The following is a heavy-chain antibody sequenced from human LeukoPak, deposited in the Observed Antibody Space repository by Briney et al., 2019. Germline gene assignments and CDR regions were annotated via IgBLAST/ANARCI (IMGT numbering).Heavy chain of an antibody. Sequence: GGSLRLSCAASGFTFDDYAMHWVRQAPGKGLEWVSLISGDGGSIYYADSVKGRFTISRDNSRNSLYLQMNSLRTEDTALYYCATLSSEGFDYWGQGTLVTVSS. CDR2: ISGDGGSI. CDR1: GFTFDDYA. CDR3: ATLSSEGFDY. D-gene: IGHD3-22*01. J-gene: IGHJ4*02. V-gene: IGHV3-43*02.